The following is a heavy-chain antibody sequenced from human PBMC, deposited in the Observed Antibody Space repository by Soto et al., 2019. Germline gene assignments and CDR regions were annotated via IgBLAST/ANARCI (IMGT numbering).Heavy chain of an antibody. CDR2: TYNSGST. CDR1: GGSISSGGYY. J-gene: IGHJ5*02. Sequence: QVQLQESGPGLVKASQTLSLTCTVSGGSISSGGYYWSWIRQHPGKGLEWIGYTYNSGSTYYTPSLKSRVIISADTSKTQFALKLSSVTAADTAVYYCARAPAPWGQGTLVPVSS. V-gene: IGHV4-31*03. CDR3: ARAPAP.